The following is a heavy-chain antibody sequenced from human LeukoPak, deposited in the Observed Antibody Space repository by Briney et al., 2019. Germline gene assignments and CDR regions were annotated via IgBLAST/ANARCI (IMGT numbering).Heavy chain of an antibody. CDR1: GYPFSVYH. CDR3: ARDDYGSDY. CDR2: IIPNSGAT. Sequence: ASVKVSCKASGYPFSVYHMHWVRQAPGHGLEWMGRIIPNSGATTYAQKFQGRVTMTSDTSTTTVYLQLNNLRSDDTAMYYCARDDYGSDYWGQGTLVTVSS. V-gene: IGHV1-46*01. J-gene: IGHJ4*02. D-gene: IGHD4/OR15-4a*01.